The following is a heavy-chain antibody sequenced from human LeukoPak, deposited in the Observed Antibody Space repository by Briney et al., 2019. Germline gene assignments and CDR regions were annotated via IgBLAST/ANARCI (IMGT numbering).Heavy chain of an antibody. Sequence: PGGSLRLPCAASGFTFSSYAMHWVRQAPGKGLEWVAVISYDGSNKYYADSVKGRFTISRDNSKNTLYLQMNSLRAEDTAVYYCAREGVSGSAYLYYFDYWGQGTLVTVSS. CDR2: ISYDGSNK. D-gene: IGHD1-26*01. V-gene: IGHV3-30*04. CDR1: GFTFSSYA. J-gene: IGHJ4*02. CDR3: AREGVSGSAYLYYFDY.